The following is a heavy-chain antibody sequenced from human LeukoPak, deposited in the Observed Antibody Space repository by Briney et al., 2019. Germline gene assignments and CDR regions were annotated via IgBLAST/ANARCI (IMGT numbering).Heavy chain of an antibody. CDR1: GYTFTSYY. J-gene: IGHJ6*02. D-gene: IGHD2-15*01. CDR2: INPSGGST. CDR3: ATAPQRYCSGGSCYSYYYYGMDV. Sequence: ASVKVSCKASGYTFTSYYMHWVRQAPGQGLEWMGIINPSGGSTSYAQKFQGRVTMTEDTSTDTAHMELSSLRSEDTAVYYCATAPQRYCSGGSCYSYYYYGMDVWGQGTTVTVSS. V-gene: IGHV1-46*01.